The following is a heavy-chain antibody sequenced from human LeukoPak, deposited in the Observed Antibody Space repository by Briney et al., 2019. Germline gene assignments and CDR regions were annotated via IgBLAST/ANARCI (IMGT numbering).Heavy chain of an antibody. V-gene: IGHV3-23*01. CDR2: IYGSGGGQT. CDR1: GFTLSSYA. J-gene: IGHJ4*02. CDR3: AKDVKSDGVWDIDH. D-gene: IGHD4-17*01. Sequence: AGGSLRLSCAASGFTLSSYAMSWVRQAPGKGLEWVSGIYGSGGGQTFYADSVRGRLIISRDDSRNLVFLHMDRLRVEDTGLYYCAKDVKSDGVWDIDHWGQGTVVTVSS.